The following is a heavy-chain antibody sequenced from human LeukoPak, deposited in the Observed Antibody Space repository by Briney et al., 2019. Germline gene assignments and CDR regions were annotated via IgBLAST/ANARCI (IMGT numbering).Heavy chain of an antibody. Sequence: SVKVSRKASGGTFSSYAISWVRQAPGQGLEWMGRIIPILGIANYAQKFQGRVTITADKSTSTAYMELSSLRSEDTAVYYCARTSDYYGSGSYETDWGQGTLVTVSS. CDR2: IIPILGIA. V-gene: IGHV1-69*04. J-gene: IGHJ4*02. CDR1: GGTFSSYA. CDR3: ARTSDYYGSGSYETD. D-gene: IGHD3-10*01.